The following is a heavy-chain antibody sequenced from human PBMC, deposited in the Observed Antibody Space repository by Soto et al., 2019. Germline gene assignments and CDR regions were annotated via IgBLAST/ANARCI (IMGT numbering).Heavy chain of an antibody. CDR3: ARQRNYYGSGSYYNVGLVFLYYFDY. J-gene: IGHJ4*02. Sequence: SETLSLTCTVSGGSISSSSYYWGWIRQPPGKGLEWIGSIYYSGSTYYNPSLKSRVTISVDTSKNQFSLKLSSVTAADTAVYYCARQRNYYGSGSYYNVGLVFLYYFDYWGQGTLVTVSS. CDR2: IYYSGST. D-gene: IGHD3-10*01. V-gene: IGHV4-39*01. CDR1: GGSISSSSYY.